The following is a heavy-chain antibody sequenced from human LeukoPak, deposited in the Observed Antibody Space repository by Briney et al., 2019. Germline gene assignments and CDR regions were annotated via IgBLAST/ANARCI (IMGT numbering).Heavy chain of an antibody. CDR3: AKDWGCSGGSCYSVDYFDY. CDR1: GFTFDDYA. V-gene: IGHV3-43*02. CDR2: ISGDGGST. J-gene: IGHJ4*02. Sequence: GGSLRLSCAASGFTFDDYAMHWVRQAPGKGLEWVSLISGDGGSTYYADSVKGRFTISRDNSKNSLYLQMNSLRAEDTAVYYCAKDWGCSGGSCYSVDYFDYWGQGTLVTVSS. D-gene: IGHD2-15*01.